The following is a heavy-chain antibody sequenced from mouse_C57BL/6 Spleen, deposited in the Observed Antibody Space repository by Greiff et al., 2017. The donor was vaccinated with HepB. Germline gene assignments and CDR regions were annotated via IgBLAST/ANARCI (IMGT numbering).Heavy chain of an antibody. V-gene: IGHV1-18*01. CDR2: INPNNGGT. Sequence: EVQLQQSGPELVKPGASVKIPCKASGYTFTDYNMDWVKQSHGKSLEWIGDINPNNGGTIYNQKFKGKATLTVDKSSSTAYMELRSLTSEDTAVYYCARRGLRRYYYAMDYWGQGTSVTVSS. J-gene: IGHJ4*01. CDR3: ARRGLRRYYYAMDY. D-gene: IGHD2-4*01. CDR1: GYTFTDYN.